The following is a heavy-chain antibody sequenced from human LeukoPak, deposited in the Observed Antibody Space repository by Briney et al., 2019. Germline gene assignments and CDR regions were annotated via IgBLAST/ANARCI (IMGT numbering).Heavy chain of an antibody. V-gene: IGHV3-74*01. CDR2: INSDGSST. D-gene: IGHD3/OR15-3a*01. J-gene: IGHJ3*02. Sequence: PGGSLRLSCVASGFTFSSYWMHWVRQAPGKGLLWVSRINSDGSSTYYADSVKGRFTTSRDNAKNALHLQMNSLTAEDTAVYYCVLDLFSSFAFDIWGQGTMVTVSS. CDR3: VLDLFSSFAFDI. CDR1: GFTFSSYW.